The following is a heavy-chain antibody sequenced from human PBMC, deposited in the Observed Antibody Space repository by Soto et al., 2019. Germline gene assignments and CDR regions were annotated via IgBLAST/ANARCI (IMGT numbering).Heavy chain of an antibody. Sequence: SETLSLTCTVSGASINDFYWSWIRQTPGKGLEWVGFMYYSETTKYNPSLKGRVNMSLDTSKNQVSLHLKSVTAADTAVYYCARANSSTWYKLEYKWFDPWGQGTQVTVSS. CDR3: ARANSSTWYKLEYKWFDP. D-gene: IGHD6-13*01. J-gene: IGHJ5*02. V-gene: IGHV4-59*01. CDR1: GASINDFY. CDR2: MYYSETT.